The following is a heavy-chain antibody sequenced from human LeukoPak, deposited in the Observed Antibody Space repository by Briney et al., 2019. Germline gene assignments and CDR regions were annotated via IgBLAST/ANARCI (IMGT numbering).Heavy chain of an antibody. V-gene: IGHV3-21*01. D-gene: IGHD2-2*01. J-gene: IGHJ4*02. CDR2: ISSSSSYI. CDR1: GFTFSSYS. Sequence: GGSLRLTCAGSGFTFSSYSMNWVRQAPGKGLEWVSSISSSSSYIYYADSVKGRFTISRDNAKNSLYLQMNSLRAEDTAVYYCARAGYCSSTSCYGGVVYFDYWGQGTLVTVSS. CDR3: ARAGYCSSTSCYGGVVYFDY.